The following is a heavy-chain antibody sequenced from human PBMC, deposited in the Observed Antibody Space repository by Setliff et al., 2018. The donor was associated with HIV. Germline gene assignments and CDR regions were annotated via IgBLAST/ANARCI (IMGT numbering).Heavy chain of an antibody. Sequence: ASVKVSCKVSGYTLTELSMHWVRQAPGKGLEWMGGFDPEDGETIYAQKFQGRVTMTEDTSTDTAYMELSSLRSEDTAVYYSARGGGYCGGDCYPTQDAFDIWGQGTMVTVSS. CDR2: FDPEDGET. D-gene: IGHD2-21*02. CDR3: ARGGGYCGGDCYPTQDAFDI. CDR1: GYTLTELS. J-gene: IGHJ3*02. V-gene: IGHV1-24*01.